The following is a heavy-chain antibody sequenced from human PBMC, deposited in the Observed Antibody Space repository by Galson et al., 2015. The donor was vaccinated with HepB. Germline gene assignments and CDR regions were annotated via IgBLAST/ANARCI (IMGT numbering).Heavy chain of an antibody. D-gene: IGHD3-10*01. V-gene: IGHV3-9*01. Sequence: SLRLSCAASGFTFDDYAMHWVRQAPGMGLEWVSGISWNSGNIGYADSVKGRFTISRDNAKNSLYVQMNSLRTEDTALYYCAKATYYYGSGSYFAPYFDSWGQGTLVTVSS. CDR1: GFTFDDYA. CDR3: AKATYYYGSGSYFAPYFDS. J-gene: IGHJ4*02. CDR2: ISWNSGNI.